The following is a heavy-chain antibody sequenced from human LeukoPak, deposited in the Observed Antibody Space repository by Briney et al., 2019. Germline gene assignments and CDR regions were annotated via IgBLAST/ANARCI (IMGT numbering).Heavy chain of an antibody. CDR2: IYTSGST. Sequence: SETLSLTCTVSGGSISSYYWSWIRQPAGKGLDWIGRIYTSGSTNYNPSLKSRVTMSADTSKNQFSLKLSSGTAADTAVYYCAISGSSGIDYWGQGTLVTVSS. V-gene: IGHV4-4*07. J-gene: IGHJ4*02. CDR3: AISGSSGIDY. CDR1: GGSISSYY. D-gene: IGHD6-6*01.